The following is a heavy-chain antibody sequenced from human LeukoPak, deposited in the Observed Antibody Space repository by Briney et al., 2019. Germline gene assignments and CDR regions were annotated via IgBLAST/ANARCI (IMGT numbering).Heavy chain of an antibody. CDR2: IYHSGST. CDR3: ARYCSSSSCYTGAFDI. J-gene: IGHJ3*02. CDR1: GGSISSGGYY. D-gene: IGHD2-2*02. Sequence: SETLSLTCTVSGGSISSGGYYWSWIRQPPGKGLEWIGYIYHSGSTYYNPSLKSRVTISVDRSKNQFSLKLSSVTAADTAVYYCARYCSSSSCYTGAFDIWGQGTTVTVSS. V-gene: IGHV4-30-2*01.